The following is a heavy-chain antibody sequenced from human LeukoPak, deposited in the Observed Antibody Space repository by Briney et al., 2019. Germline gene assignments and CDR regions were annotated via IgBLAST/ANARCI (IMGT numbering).Heavy chain of an antibody. J-gene: IGHJ4*02. CDR3: AKLGELGYFDY. Sequence: GGSLRLSCAASGFTFDDYTIHWVRQAPGKGLEWVSLISWDGGSIYYADSVKGRFTISRDNSKNSLYLQMNSLRTEDTALYYCAKLGELGYFDYWGQGTLVTVSS. V-gene: IGHV3-43*01. CDR1: GFTFDDYT. D-gene: IGHD3-10*01. CDR2: ISWDGGSI.